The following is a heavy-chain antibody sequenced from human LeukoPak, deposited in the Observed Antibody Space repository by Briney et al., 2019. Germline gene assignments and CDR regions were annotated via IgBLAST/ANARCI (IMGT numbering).Heavy chain of an antibody. Sequence: GGSLRLSCAASGFTFSSYAMSWVRQAPGKGLEWVSAISGSGGSTYYADSAKGRFTISRDNSKNTLYLQMNSLRAEDTAVYYCAKFPYYGSVHDAFDIWGQGTMVTVSS. J-gene: IGHJ3*02. V-gene: IGHV3-23*01. CDR2: ISGSGGST. CDR3: AKFPYYGSVHDAFDI. CDR1: GFTFSSYA. D-gene: IGHD3-10*01.